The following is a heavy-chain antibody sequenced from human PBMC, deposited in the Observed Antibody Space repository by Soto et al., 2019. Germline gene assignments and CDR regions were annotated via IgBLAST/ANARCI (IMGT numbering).Heavy chain of an antibody. CDR3: ARDRGMATIFGAFDI. D-gene: IGHD3-3*01. V-gene: IGHV3-30-3*01. J-gene: IGHJ3*02. CDR1: GFTFSGYA. Sequence: PGGSLRLSCAASGFTFSGYAMHWVRQAPGKGLEWVAVISYDGTNKYYADSVKGRFTISRDNSKNTLYLQMNSLRAEDTAVYYCARDRGMATIFGAFDIWGQGTMVTVSS. CDR2: ISYDGTNK.